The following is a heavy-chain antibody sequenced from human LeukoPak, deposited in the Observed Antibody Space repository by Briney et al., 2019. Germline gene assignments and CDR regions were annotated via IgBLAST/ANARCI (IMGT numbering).Heavy chain of an antibody. D-gene: IGHD2-2*01. V-gene: IGHV4-59*01. CDR1: GGSISSYY. CDR3: ARDLAVPAAMRGYYYYYGMDV. CDR2: IYYSGST. J-gene: IGHJ6*02. Sequence: SETLSLTCTVSGGSISSYYWSWIRQPPGKGLEWIGYIYYSGSTNYNPSLKSRVTVSVDTSKNHFSLKLSSVTAADTAVYYCARDLAVPAAMRGYYYYYGMDVWGQGTTVTVSS.